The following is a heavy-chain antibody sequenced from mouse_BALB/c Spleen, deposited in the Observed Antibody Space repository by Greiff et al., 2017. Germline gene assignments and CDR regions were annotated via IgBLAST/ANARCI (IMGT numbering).Heavy chain of an antibody. CDR1: GFTFSSYA. Sequence: EVQLVESGGGLVKPGGSLKLSCAASGFTFSSYAMSWVRQTPEKRLEWVAAISSGGSTYYSDSVKGRFTITSDNARDILYLQMSSMRSEDTAMYYCAREDCGNYAGAMDYWGQGTSVTVSS. CDR3: AREDCGNYAGAMDY. CDR2: ISSGGST. D-gene: IGHD2-1*01. V-gene: IGHV5-6-5*01. J-gene: IGHJ4*01.